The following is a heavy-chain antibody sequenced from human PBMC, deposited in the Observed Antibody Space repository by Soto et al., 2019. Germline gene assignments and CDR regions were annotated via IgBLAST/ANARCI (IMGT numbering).Heavy chain of an antibody. Sequence: EVQLVESGGGLVQPGRSLRLSCVASGFTFDEYGMHWVRQAPGKGLGGVSGISWNGGTRDYADSVKGRFTISRDNANNSLFLQMNSLTAEDTDLYYCAQDIRPAPEGIYYYCYYLDVWGKGTTVTVSS. CDR1: GFTFDEYG. D-gene: IGHD4-17*01. CDR2: ISWNGGTR. J-gene: IGHJ6*03. V-gene: IGHV3-9*01. CDR3: AQDIRPAPEGIYYYCYYLDV.